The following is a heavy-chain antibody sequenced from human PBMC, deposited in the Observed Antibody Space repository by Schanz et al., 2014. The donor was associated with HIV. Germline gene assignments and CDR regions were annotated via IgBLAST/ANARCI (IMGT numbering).Heavy chain of an antibody. CDR3: ARDPSGNYYRYHFDY. D-gene: IGHD1-26*01. J-gene: IGHJ4*02. CDR1: GFNFSRYN. Sequence: QLVESGKYLVEPGESLRLSCVASGFNFSRYNMNWVRQTPGKGLEWISHISFDGNIIYYADSVQGRFTISRDNAKNSLFLQMASLRDEDTAVYYCARDPSGNYYRYHFDYWGQGSLVTVSS. V-gene: IGHV3-48*02. CDR2: ISFDGNII.